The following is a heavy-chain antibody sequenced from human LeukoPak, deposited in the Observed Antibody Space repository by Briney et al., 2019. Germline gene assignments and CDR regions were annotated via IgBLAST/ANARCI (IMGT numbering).Heavy chain of an antibody. Sequence: GASVKVSCKASGYTFTSYGISWVRQAPGQGLEWMGWMNPNSGNTGYAQKFQGRVTMTRNTSISTAYMELSSLRSEDTAVYYCARGLSRWELLEGFDYWGQGTLVTVSS. D-gene: IGHD1-26*01. J-gene: IGHJ4*02. CDR2: MNPNSGNT. CDR1: GYTFTSYG. V-gene: IGHV1-8*02. CDR3: ARGLSRWELLEGFDY.